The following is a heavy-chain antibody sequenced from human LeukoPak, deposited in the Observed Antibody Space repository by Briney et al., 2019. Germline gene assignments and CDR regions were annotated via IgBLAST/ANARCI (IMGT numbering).Heavy chain of an antibody. D-gene: IGHD6-13*01. CDR2: IWYDGSNN. Sequence: GGSLRLSCAASGFTFNSYAMHWVRQAPGKGLEWVAVIWYDGSNNYYADSVKGRFTISRDNAKNSLYLQMSSLRVEDTAVYYCTRRPYSSSWYYFDYWGRGTLVTVSS. J-gene: IGHJ4*02. V-gene: IGHV3-33*01. CDR3: TRRPYSSSWYYFDY. CDR1: GFTFNSYA.